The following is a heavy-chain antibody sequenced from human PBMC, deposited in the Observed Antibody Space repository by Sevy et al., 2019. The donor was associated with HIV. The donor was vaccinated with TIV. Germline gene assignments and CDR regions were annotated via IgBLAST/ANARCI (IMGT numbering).Heavy chain of an antibody. D-gene: IGHD3-10*01. J-gene: IGHJ5*02. V-gene: IGHV3-23*01. CDR1: GFTFSSYG. Sequence: GGSLRLSCVASGFTFSSYGMSWVRQAPGEGLECVSDISGSGGSTYYADSVRGRFTISRDNSKNTLYLQMNSLRADDTAVYYCAKETIRGTYNWFDPWGQGTLLTVSS. CDR2: ISGSGGST. CDR3: AKETIRGTYNWFDP.